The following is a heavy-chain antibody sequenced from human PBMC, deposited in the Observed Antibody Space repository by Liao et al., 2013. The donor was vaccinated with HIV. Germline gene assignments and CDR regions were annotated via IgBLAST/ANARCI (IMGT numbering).Heavy chain of an antibody. CDR3: SRGGPDYSSGWYRNSPFDI. D-gene: IGHD6-13*01. CDR1: GDSISSYY. CDR2: IYYSGNN. Sequence: QVQLQESGPGLVKPSETLSLTCTVSGDSISSYYWSWIRQPPGKGLEWIGYIYYSGNNNYNPSLESRVTMSLDTSKSQLSLRLSSVTSADTAVYYCSRGGPDYSSGWYRNSPFDIWGLGTMVTVSS. V-gene: IGHV4-59*01. J-gene: IGHJ3*02.